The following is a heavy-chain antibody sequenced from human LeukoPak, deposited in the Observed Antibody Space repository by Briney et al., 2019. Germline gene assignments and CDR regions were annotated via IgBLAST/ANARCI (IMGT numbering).Heavy chain of an antibody. CDR1: GFTVSSNY. V-gene: IGHV3-66*01. Sequence: GGSLRLSCAASGFTVSSNYMTWVRQAPGKGLEWVSGIYSGGSIYYPDSVKGRFTISRDNSKNTLYLQMDSLRVEDTAVYYCSRDLTHWGQGTLVTVSS. CDR2: IYSGGSI. J-gene: IGHJ4*02. CDR3: SRDLTH.